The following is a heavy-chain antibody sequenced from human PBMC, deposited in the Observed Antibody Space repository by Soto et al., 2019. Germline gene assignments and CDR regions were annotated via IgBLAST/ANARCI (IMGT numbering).Heavy chain of an antibody. J-gene: IGHJ5*02. D-gene: IGHD4-17*01. CDR1: GGSISSGGYS. CDR2: IYHSGST. CDR3: ARAVTPPKTGWFDP. V-gene: IGHV4-30-2*01. Sequence: SETLSLTCAVSGGSISSGGYSWSWIRQPPGKGLEWIGYIYHSGSTYYNPSLKSRVTISVDRSKNQFSLKLSSVTAADTAVYYCARAVTPPKTGWFDPWGQGTLVTVSS.